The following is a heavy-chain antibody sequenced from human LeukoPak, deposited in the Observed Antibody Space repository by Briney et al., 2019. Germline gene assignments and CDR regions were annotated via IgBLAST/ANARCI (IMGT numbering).Heavy chain of an antibody. D-gene: IGHD3-22*01. CDR3: ATGLSYYYDSSGYYRFDALDI. CDR2: FDPEDGET. Sequence: ASVKVSCKVSGYTLTELSMHWVRQAPGKGLEWMGGFDPEDGETIYAQKFQGRVTMTEDTSTATAYMELSSLRSEDTAVYYCATGLSYYYDSSGYYRFDALDIWGQGTMVTVSS. J-gene: IGHJ3*02. CDR1: GYTLTELS. V-gene: IGHV1-24*01.